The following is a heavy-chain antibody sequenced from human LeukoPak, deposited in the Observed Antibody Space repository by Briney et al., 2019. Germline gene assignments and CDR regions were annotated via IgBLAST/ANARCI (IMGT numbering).Heavy chain of an antibody. J-gene: IGHJ4*02. Sequence: SETLSLTCAVSGGSISTSNSYWGWIRRPPGKGLEWVGSIYYSGNTYYNPSLKSRVTISADTSKNQFSLILTSETAADTAVYYCARQTGAGLFILPGGQGTLVTVSS. CDR3: ARQTGAGLFILP. CDR1: GGSISTSNSY. V-gene: IGHV4-39*01. D-gene: IGHD3-3*01. CDR2: IYYSGNT.